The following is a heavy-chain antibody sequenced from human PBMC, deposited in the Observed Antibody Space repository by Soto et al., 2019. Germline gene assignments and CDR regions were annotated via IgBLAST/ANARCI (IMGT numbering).Heavy chain of an antibody. CDR2: INPSGGST. J-gene: IGHJ4*02. D-gene: IGHD5-12*01. CDR3: ARVDSGYDSMKMSGDYFDY. Sequence: GASVKVSCKASGYTFTSYYMHWVRQAPGQGLEWMGIINPSGGSTSYAQKFQGRVTMTRDTSTSTVYMELSSLRFEDTAVYYCARVDSGYDSMKMSGDYFDYWGQGTLVTVSS. CDR1: GYTFTSYY. V-gene: IGHV1-46*01.